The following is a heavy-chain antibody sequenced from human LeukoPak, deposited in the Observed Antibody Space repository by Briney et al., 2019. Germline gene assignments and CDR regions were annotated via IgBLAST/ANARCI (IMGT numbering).Heavy chain of an antibody. J-gene: IGHJ3*02. CDR2: ISAYNGNT. CDR1: GYTFTSYG. V-gene: IGHV1-18*01. CDR3: AALWFGETNAFDI. Sequence: VASVKVSCKASGYTFTSYGISWVRQAPGQGLEWMGWISAYNGNTNYAQKLQGRVTMTTDTSTSTAYMELRSLRSDDTAVYYCAALWFGETNAFDIWGQGTMVTVSS. D-gene: IGHD3-10*01.